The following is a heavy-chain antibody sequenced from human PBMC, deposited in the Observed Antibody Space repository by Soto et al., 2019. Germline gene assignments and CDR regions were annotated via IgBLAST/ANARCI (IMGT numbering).Heavy chain of an antibody. J-gene: IGHJ6*02. Sequence: QVQLVQSGAEVKKPGSSVKVSCKASGGTFSSYAISWVRQAPGQGLEWMGGIIPIFGTANYAQKFQGRVTITADESTSTAYMELSSLRSEDTAVYYCARGDILTGHEPYYSYGMDVWGQGTTVTVSS. CDR2: IIPIFGTA. V-gene: IGHV1-69*12. CDR1: GGTFSSYA. CDR3: ARGDILTGHEPYYSYGMDV. D-gene: IGHD3-9*01.